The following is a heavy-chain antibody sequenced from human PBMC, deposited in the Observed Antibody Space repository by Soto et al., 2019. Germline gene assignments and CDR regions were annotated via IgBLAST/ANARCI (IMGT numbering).Heavy chain of an antibody. D-gene: IGHD1-26*01. J-gene: IGHJ4*02. V-gene: IGHV3-23*01. CDR2: ISGSGGST. CDR1: GFTFSSYA. CDR3: ARRGSGSYYDY. Sequence: EVQLLESGGGLVQPGGSLRLSCAASGFTFSSYAMRWVRQAPGKGLEWVSAISGSGGSTYYADSVKGRFTISRDNSKNTLYLQMDSLRAEDTAVYYCARRGSGSYYDYWGQGTLVIVSS.